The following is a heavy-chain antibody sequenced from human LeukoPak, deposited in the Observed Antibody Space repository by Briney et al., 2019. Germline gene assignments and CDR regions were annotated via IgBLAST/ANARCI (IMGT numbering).Heavy chain of an antibody. J-gene: IGHJ3*02. Sequence: PSETLSLTCTVSGGSISSYYWSWIRQPAGKGLEWIGRTYTSGSTNYNPSLKSRVTMSVDTSKNQFSLKLSSVTTADTAVYYCARDRHGSYSGSDAFDIWGQGTMVTVSS. V-gene: IGHV4-4*07. D-gene: IGHD1-26*01. CDR2: TYTSGST. CDR1: GGSISSYY. CDR3: ARDRHGSYSGSDAFDI.